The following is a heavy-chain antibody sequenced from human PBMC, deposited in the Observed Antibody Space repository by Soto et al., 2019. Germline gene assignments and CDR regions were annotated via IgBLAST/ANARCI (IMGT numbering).Heavy chain of an antibody. Sequence: SGGSQRLSCAASEFTCSNAWMSWVSQAQGKGLEWVGRIKSKTDGGTTDYAAPVKGRFTISRDDSKNTLYLQMNSLKTEDTAVYYCTTDHDYGDYAEYFQHWRQGTLVTVPS. CDR1: EFTCSNAW. CDR2: IKSKTDGGTT. D-gene: IGHD4-17*01. J-gene: IGHJ1*01. V-gene: IGHV3-15*01. CDR3: TTDHDYGDYAEYFQH.